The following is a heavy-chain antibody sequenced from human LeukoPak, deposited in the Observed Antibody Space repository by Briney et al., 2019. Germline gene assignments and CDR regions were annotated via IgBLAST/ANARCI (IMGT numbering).Heavy chain of an antibody. D-gene: IGHD5-18*01. V-gene: IGHV3-23*01. CDR2: ISGSGGIT. CDR1: GFTFRTYA. J-gene: IGHJ4*02. CDR3: AKSNTAMVTPSLNYFVY. Sequence: PGGTLRFSCAAPGFTFRTYALSWVPQAPGKELKGCSGISGSGGITYYAHSVKGRFTISRDNSKNTLYLQMNSLRAEDTAVYYCAKSNTAMVTPSLNYFVYWGQGALVTV.